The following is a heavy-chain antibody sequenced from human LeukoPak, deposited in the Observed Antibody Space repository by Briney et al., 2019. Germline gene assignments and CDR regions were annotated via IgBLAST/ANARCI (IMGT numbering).Heavy chain of an antibody. Sequence: KPSETLSLTCTASGGSISTSSYYWAWIRQSPGKGLEWIVSIYYSGTTYYNPSLKSRVTTAIDTSKNQFSLNLGAVTDADTAVYYCARHFRREVLIGSAFDIWGQGTMVTVSS. J-gene: IGHJ3*02. V-gene: IGHV4-39*01. D-gene: IGHD3-10*01. CDR1: GGSISTSSYY. CDR2: IYYSGTT. CDR3: ARHFRREVLIGSAFDI.